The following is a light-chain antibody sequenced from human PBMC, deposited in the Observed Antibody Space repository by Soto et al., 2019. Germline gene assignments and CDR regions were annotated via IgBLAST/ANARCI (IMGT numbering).Light chain of an antibody. CDR3: QQYYKWPLT. CDR1: QSLSSN. CDR2: GAS. V-gene: IGKV3-15*01. Sequence: ETVMMQSPATLSVSPGERATLSCRASQSLSSNLAWYQQKPGQAPRLLIYGASTRATAFPARFSGSGSGTEFTLTISSLESEDFAVYYCQQYYKWPLTFGAGTKVQIK. J-gene: IGKJ4*01.